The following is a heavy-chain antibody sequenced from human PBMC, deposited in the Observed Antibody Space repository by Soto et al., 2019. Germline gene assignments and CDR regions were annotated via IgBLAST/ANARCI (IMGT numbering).Heavy chain of an antibody. D-gene: IGHD1-26*01. CDR1: GFTFSSYA. CDR3: AKPGVVGATTPFDC. J-gene: IGHJ4*02. V-gene: IGHV3-23*01. CDR2: ISGSGGST. Sequence: EVQLLESGGDLVQPGGSLRLSCAASGFTFSSYAMSWVRQAPGKGLEWVSTISGSGGSTYYADSVKGRFTISRDNSKNTLYLQTNSLTAEDTAVYYCAKPGVVGATTPFDCWGQGPLVTVSS.